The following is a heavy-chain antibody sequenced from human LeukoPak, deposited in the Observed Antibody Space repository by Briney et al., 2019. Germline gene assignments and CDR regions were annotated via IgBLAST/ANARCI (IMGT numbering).Heavy chain of an antibody. V-gene: IGHV4-30-4*01. CDR3: AGGRAAAGQNFLDY. CDR2: IYYSGST. Sequence: SQTLSLTCTVSGGSISSGDYYWSWIRQPPGKGLEWIGYIYYSGSTYYNPSLQSRVIISVDTSKNQFSLMVSSVTAADTAVYYCAGGRAAAGQNFLDYWGQGALVTVSS. D-gene: IGHD6-13*01. CDR1: GGSISSGDYY. J-gene: IGHJ4*02.